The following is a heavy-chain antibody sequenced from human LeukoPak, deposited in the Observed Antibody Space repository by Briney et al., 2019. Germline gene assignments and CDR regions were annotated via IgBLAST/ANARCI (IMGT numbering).Heavy chain of an antibody. V-gene: IGHV1-18*01. CDR1: GYTFTSYG. Sequence: GASVKVSCKASGYTFTSYGISWVRQAHGQGLEWMGWISAYNGNTNYAQKLQGRVTMTTDTSTSTAYMELRSLRSDDTAVYYCARDLGSGWSNWYFDLWGRGTLVTVSS. J-gene: IGHJ2*01. D-gene: IGHD6-13*01. CDR2: ISAYNGNT. CDR3: ARDLGSGWSNWYFDL.